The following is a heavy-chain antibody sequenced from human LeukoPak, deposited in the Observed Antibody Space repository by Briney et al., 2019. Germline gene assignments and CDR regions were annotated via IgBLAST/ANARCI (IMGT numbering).Heavy chain of an antibody. CDR3: ATMMTTGY. V-gene: IGHV3-30*02. CDR1: GFSFSSYS. D-gene: IGHD4-11*01. Sequence: GGSLRLSCAASGFSFSSYSMNWVRQAPGKGLEWVAFIRYDGSNKYYADSVKGRFTISRDNSKNTLYLQMNSLRAEDTAVYYCATMMTTGYWGQGTLVTVSS. J-gene: IGHJ4*02. CDR2: IRYDGSNK.